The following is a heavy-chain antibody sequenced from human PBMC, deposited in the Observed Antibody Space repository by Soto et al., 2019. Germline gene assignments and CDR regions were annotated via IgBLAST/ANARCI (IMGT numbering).Heavy chain of an antibody. CDR3: ARGPGTSATYYYYYPMDV. J-gene: IGHJ6*02. CDR2: INPDSGDT. V-gene: IGHV1-2*02. CDR1: GYTFTDYY. Sequence: ASVKVSCKASGYTFTDYYFHWVRQAPGQGLEWMGWINPDSGDTKYAQKFQGRVTMTRDTSISTAYMEMRRLTSDDTAVYFCARGPGTSATYYYYYPMDVWGQGTTVTVPS.